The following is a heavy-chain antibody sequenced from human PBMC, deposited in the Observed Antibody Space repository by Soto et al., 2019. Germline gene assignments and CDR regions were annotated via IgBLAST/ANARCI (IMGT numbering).Heavy chain of an antibody. Sequence: QVQLVESGGGVVQPGRSLRLSCAASGFTFSNYGMHWARQAPGKGLEWVAGISYDGSNKYYADSVKGRFTISRDNSKNTLYLQMNSRRTEDTAVYYCAGGWYFFDYCGQGTLVTVSP. D-gene: IGHD6-19*01. J-gene: IGHJ4*02. CDR1: GFTFSNYG. CDR3: AGGWYFFDY. V-gene: IGHV3-30*03. CDR2: ISYDGSNK.